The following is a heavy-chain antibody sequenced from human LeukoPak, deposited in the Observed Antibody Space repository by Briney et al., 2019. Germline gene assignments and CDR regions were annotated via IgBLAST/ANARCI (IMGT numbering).Heavy chain of an antibody. Sequence: SETLSLTCTVSGYSISSGYYWGWIRQPPGKGLEWIGSIYHSGSTYYNPSLQSRVTISVDTPKNQFSLRLNSVTAADTALYYCARDSLRIQSGTTPWGQGTLVTVSS. J-gene: IGHJ5*02. CDR2: IYHSGST. V-gene: IGHV4-38-2*02. D-gene: IGHD1-1*01. CDR3: ARDSLRIQSGTTP. CDR1: GYSISSGYY.